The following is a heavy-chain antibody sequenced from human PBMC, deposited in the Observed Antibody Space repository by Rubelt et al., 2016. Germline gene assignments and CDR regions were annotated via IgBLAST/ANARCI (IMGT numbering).Heavy chain of an antibody. V-gene: IGHV3-30*04. D-gene: IGHD6-13*01. CDR2: ISYDGSNK. CDR1: GLTFSSSA. Sequence: GLTFSSSAMHWVRQAPDKGLEWLAVISYDGSNKYYADSVKGRFTISRDNSKNTLYLQMNSLRAEDTAVYYCASSYSSRWYSPFGYWGQGTLVTVSS. J-gene: IGHJ4*02. CDR3: ASSYSSRWYSPFGY.